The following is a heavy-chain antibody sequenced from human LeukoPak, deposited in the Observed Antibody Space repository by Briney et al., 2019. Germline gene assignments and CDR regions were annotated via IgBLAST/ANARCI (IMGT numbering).Heavy chain of an antibody. J-gene: IGHJ4*02. CDR1: GGSISSSSYY. Sequence: SETLSLTCTVSGGSISSSSYYWGWIRQPPGKGLEWIGSIYYSGSTYYNPSLKSRVTISVDTSKNQFSLKLSSVTAADTAVYYCARQSRDYDILTGYPWITEIDYWGQGTLVTVSS. CDR2: IYYSGST. CDR3: ARQSRDYDILTGYPWITEIDY. V-gene: IGHV4-39*01. D-gene: IGHD3-9*01.